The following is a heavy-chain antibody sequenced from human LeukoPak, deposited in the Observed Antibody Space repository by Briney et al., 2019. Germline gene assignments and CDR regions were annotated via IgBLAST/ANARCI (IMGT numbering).Heavy chain of an antibody. J-gene: IGHJ4*02. CDR3: AKGGSFYDSSGYADY. CDR2: IRGSGSST. CDR1: GFTFCRYA. Sequence: GSLRLSCSGSGFTFCRYAMSWVRQAPGKGLEWVSAIRGSGSSTYHADSVKGRFTISRDNSKNTLSLQMNSLRAEDTAVYYCAKGGSFYDSSGYADYWGQGTLVTVSP. V-gene: IGHV3-23*01. D-gene: IGHD3-22*01.